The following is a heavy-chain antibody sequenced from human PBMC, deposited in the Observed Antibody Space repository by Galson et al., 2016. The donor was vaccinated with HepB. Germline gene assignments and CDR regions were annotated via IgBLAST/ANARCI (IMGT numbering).Heavy chain of an antibody. CDR1: GFTFDDYA. Sequence: SLRLSCAASGFTFDDYAMYWVRQAPGKGLEWVAGLTGNRDRIDYADSVRGRFTISRDNAKNSLYLQMNGLRDEDTAVYYCARDSPAGNDFWSGYYEGYYYGMDVWGQGTTVTVSS. CDR3: ARDSPAGNDFWSGYYEGYYYGMDV. J-gene: IGHJ6*02. V-gene: IGHV3-9*01. CDR2: LTGNRDRI. D-gene: IGHD3-3*01.